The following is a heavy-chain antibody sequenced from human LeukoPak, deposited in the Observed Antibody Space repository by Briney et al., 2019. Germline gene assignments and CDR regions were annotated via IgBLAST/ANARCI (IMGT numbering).Heavy chain of an antibody. CDR2: INHSGST. CDR3: APRNYDVLTGYSSYGMDV. J-gene: IGHJ6*04. Sequence: SETLSLTCAVYGGSFSGYYWSWIRQPPGKGLEWIGEINHSGSTNYNPSLKSRVTISVDTSKNQFSLKLSSVTAADTAVYYCAPRNYDVLTGYSSYGMDVWGKGTTVTVSS. V-gene: IGHV4-34*01. D-gene: IGHD3-9*01. CDR1: GGSFSGYY.